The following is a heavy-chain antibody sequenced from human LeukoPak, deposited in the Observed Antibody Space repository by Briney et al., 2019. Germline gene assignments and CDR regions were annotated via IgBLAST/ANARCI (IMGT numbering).Heavy chain of an antibody. CDR1: GFTFSNYA. CDR2: ISGSGGSI. D-gene: IGHD3-22*01. Sequence: GGSLRLSCTASGFTFSNYAMTWVRQAPGKGLEWVSTISGSGGSIHYADSVKGRFTISRDSSRNTLNLQMNSLRAEDTAVYYCARAAYDNSGYLTLWGQGTLVTVSS. V-gene: IGHV3-23*01. CDR3: ARAAYDNSGYLTL. J-gene: IGHJ4*02.